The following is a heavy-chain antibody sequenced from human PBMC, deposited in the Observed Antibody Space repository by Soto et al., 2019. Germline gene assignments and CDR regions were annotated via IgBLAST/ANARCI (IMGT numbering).Heavy chain of an antibody. J-gene: IGHJ6*02. D-gene: IGHD5-12*01. Sequence: SETLPLTCTVSGGTFSGGSFYWSWIRRPPGKGLEWIVYFYDSGSTNYNPSLRSRVTMSVDTSKNQFSLKLSSVTAADTAVYYCAASAPPATNYYYAMDVWGQGTTVTVSS. CDR2: FYDSGST. CDR1: GGTFSGGSFY. CDR3: AASAPPATNYYYAMDV. V-gene: IGHV4-61*01.